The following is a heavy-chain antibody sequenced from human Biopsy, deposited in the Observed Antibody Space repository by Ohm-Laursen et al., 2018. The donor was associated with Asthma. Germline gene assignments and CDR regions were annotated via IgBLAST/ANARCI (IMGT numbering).Heavy chain of an antibody. CDR2: ISWNSGNI. Sequence: SLRLSCTASGFSFDDCAMHWARQAPGKGLEWVSSISWNSGNIDYAVSVKGRFTISRDNSKNTLYLQMNSLRTEDTAVYYCAKRRGYSGHDNDYWGQGTLVIVSS. CDR3: AKRRGYSGHDNDY. V-gene: IGHV3-9*01. J-gene: IGHJ4*02. D-gene: IGHD5-12*01. CDR1: GFSFDDCA.